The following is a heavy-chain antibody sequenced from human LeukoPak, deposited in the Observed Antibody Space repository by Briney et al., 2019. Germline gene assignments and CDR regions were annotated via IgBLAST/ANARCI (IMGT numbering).Heavy chain of an antibody. V-gene: IGHV4-61*01. Sequence: SETLSLTCTVSGGSVGSGSYYWSWIRQPPGKGLEWIGYIYYSGSTNYNPSLKSRVTTSVVTSKNQFSLKLSSVTAADTAVYYCASGFSGYAYYYYGMDVWGKGTTVTVSS. CDR3: ASGFSGYAYYYYGMDV. J-gene: IGHJ6*04. D-gene: IGHD5-12*01. CDR2: IYYSGST. CDR1: GGSVGSGSYY.